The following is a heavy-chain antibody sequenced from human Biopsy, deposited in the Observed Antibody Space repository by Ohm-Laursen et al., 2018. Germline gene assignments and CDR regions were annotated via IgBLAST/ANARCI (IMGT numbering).Heavy chain of an antibody. CDR2: ISHTGYT. Sequence: SQTLSLTCTVSSGSFTGHYWTWIRQPPGQGLEWIGHISHTGYTSYKSSLKSRVTISFDPSRKHFPLRLTSLAAADTAVYYCARGSNEYGGLYFPHWGQGTLVAVSS. V-gene: IGHV4-59*11. J-gene: IGHJ1*01. CDR3: ARGSNEYGGLYFPH. CDR1: SGSFTGHY. D-gene: IGHD4-23*01.